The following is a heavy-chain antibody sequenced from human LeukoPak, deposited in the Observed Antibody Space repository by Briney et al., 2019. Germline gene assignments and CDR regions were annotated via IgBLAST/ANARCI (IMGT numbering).Heavy chain of an antibody. CDR1: GFTSSSYA. V-gene: IGHV3-30*18. CDR3: AKCWLVRHRTPKIIDY. D-gene: IGHD6-19*01. CDR2: ISYDGSNK. J-gene: IGHJ4*02. Sequence: GGSLRLSCAASGFTSSSYAMHWVRQAPGKGLEWVAVISYDGSNKYYADSVKGRFTISGDNSKNTLYLQMNSLRAEDTAVYYCAKCWLVRHRTPKIIDYWGQGTLVTVSS.